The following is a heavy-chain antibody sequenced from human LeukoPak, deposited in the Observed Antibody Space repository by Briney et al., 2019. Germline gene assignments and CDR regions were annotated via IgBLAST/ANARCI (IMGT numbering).Heavy chain of an antibody. Sequence: SETLSLTCTVSGGSISSYYWSWIRQPAGKGLEWIGRIYTSGSTNYNPSLKSRVTMSVDTSKNQFSLKLSSVTAADTAVYYCARDRSVAVAGTYRGWFDPWGQGTLVTVSS. J-gene: IGHJ5*02. D-gene: IGHD6-19*01. CDR1: GGSISSYY. CDR2: IYTSGST. V-gene: IGHV4-4*07. CDR3: ARDRSVAVAGTYRGWFDP.